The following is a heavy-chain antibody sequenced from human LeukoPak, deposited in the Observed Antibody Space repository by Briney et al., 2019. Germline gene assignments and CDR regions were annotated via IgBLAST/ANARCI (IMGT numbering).Heavy chain of an antibody. J-gene: IGHJ4*02. CDR1: GFTFRNYW. V-gene: IGHV3-7*03. CDR2: IKEDGSKK. CDR3: ASIRSGY. D-gene: IGHD2-15*01. Sequence: GGPLRLSCAASGFTFRNYWMNWVRQAPGKGLEWVANIKEDGSKKDYADSVKGRFTVSRDNAKNSLNLQMNSLRVEDTAVYYCASIRSGYWGQGIRVTVS.